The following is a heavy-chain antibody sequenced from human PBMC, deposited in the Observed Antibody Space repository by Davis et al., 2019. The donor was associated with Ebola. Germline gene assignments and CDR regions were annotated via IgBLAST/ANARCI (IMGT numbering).Heavy chain of an antibody. CDR3: AGDFWSGHNDI. CDR1: GGSFSGYY. Sequence: PSETLSLTCAVYGGSFSGYYWSWIRQPPGKGLEWIGEINHSGSTNYNPSLKSRVTISVDTSKNQFSLKLSSVTAADTAVYYCAGDFWSGHNDIWGQGTMVTVSS. J-gene: IGHJ3*02. V-gene: IGHV4-34*01. CDR2: INHSGST. D-gene: IGHD3-3*01.